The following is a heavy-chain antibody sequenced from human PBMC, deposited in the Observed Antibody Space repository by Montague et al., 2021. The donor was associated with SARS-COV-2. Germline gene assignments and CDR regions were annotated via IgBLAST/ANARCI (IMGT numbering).Heavy chain of an antibody. CDR1: GGSISSGGYY. Sequence: TLSLTCTVSGGSISSGGYYWGWIRQHPGKGLEWIEYIYYSGSTYYNPSLKSRVTISVDTSKNQFSLKLSSVTAADTAVYYCARVQGITMIVVVIGAFDIWGQGTMVTVSS. D-gene: IGHD3-22*01. J-gene: IGHJ3*02. CDR2: IYYSGST. V-gene: IGHV4-31*03. CDR3: ARVQGITMIVVVIGAFDI.